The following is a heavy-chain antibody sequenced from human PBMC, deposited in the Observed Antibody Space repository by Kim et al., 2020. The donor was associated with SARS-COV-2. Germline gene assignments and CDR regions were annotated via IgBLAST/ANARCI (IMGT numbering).Heavy chain of an antibody. Sequence: GGSLRLSCAVSGFTVSSNYMTWVRQAPGKGLEWVSVLYSGGSTYYADSVRGRFTISRDNSKNTLYLQMNSLRVEDTALYYCARGEGSGNYAYYYGLDVWGQGTTVTVSS. D-gene: IGHD1-26*01. CDR3: ARGEGSGNYAYYYGLDV. J-gene: IGHJ6*02. V-gene: IGHV3-66*01. CDR2: LYSGGST. CDR1: GFTVSSNY.